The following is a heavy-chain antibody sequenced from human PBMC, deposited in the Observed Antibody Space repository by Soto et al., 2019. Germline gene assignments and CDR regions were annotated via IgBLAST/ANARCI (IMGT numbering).Heavy chain of an antibody. J-gene: IGHJ6*02. CDR1: GYAFTSYY. D-gene: IGHD1-1*01. CDR2: INPDGGSA. Sequence: QVQLVQSGAEVKVPGASLKVSCKASGYAFTSYYIHWVRQAPGQGLEWMGIINPDGGSASYPQKFLGRVSLTRDTSTSTVYMEMSRLSSEDSATYYCARDTTVGLTFHYFGMDVWGRGTTVIVSS. V-gene: IGHV1-46*01. CDR3: ARDTTVGLTFHYFGMDV.